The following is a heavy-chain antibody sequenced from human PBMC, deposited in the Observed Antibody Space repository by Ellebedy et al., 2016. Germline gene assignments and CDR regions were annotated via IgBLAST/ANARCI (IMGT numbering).Heavy chain of an antibody. CDR2: IYHTGTT. Sequence: SETLSLTCTVSGGSISSGYWWGWIRQPPGKGLEWLGSIYHTGTTYYNPSLRSRVTIPVDAPKNQFALKMTSVPATDTAVYFCARGAYASPNWSDFWGQGALVTVSS. V-gene: IGHV4-38-2*02. D-gene: IGHD2-8*01. J-gene: IGHJ5*01. CDR1: GGSISSGYW. CDR3: ARGAYASPNWSDF.